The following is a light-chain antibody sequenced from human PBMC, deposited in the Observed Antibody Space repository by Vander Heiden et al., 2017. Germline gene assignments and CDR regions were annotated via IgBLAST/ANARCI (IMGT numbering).Light chain of an antibody. CDR1: QSISSY. CDR3: QQSYSSRLYT. J-gene: IGKJ2*01. CDR2: AAS. Sequence: DIQMTQSPFSLSASVGDRVTITCRASQSISSYLNWYQQKPGKAPKLLIYAASSLQSGVPSRFSGSGSGTDFTLTISSLQPEDFATYYCQQSYSSRLYTFGQGTKLEIK. V-gene: IGKV1-39*01.